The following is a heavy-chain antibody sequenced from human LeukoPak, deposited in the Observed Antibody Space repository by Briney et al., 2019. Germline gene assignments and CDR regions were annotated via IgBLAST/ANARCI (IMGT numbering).Heavy chain of an antibody. CDR1: GFTFDDYG. V-gene: IGHV3-20*04. D-gene: IGHD3-22*01. Sequence: GGSLRLSCAASGFTFDDYGMSWVRQAPGRGLEWVSGINWNGGRTGYADSVKGRFTISRDNDKNSLYLQMISLRAEDTALYYCARGYEDAFDIWGQGTMVTVSS. CDR2: INWNGGRT. CDR3: ARGYEDAFDI. J-gene: IGHJ3*02.